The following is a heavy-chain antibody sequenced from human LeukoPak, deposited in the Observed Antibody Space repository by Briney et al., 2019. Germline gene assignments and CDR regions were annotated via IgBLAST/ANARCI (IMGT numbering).Heavy chain of an antibody. D-gene: IGHD1-7*01. J-gene: IGHJ4*02. CDR3: ARLSGTLTSKLELRYFDY. Sequence: SETLSLTCTVSGGSISSYYWSWIRQPPGKGLEWIGYIYTSGGTNYNPSLKSRVTISVDTSKNLFSLKLSSVTAADTAVYYCARLSGTLTSKLELRYFDYWGQGTLVTVSS. CDR2: IYTSGGT. V-gene: IGHV4-4*09. CDR1: GGSISSYY.